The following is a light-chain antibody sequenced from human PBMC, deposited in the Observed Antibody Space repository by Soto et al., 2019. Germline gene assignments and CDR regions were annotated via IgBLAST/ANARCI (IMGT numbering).Light chain of an antibody. Sequence: QAVVTQPPSVSGAPGQRVTISCTGSSSNIGAGYDVHWYQQLPGTAPKLLLYGNSNRPSGVPDRFSGSKSGTSASLAITGLQAEDEADYYCQSYDSSLSGPVFGGGTKLTVL. CDR1: SSNIGAGYD. V-gene: IGLV1-40*01. CDR2: GNS. J-gene: IGLJ3*02. CDR3: QSYDSSLSGPV.